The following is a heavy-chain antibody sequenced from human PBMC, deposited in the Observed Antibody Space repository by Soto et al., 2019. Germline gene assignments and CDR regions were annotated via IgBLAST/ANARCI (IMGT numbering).Heavy chain of an antibody. V-gene: IGHV4-4*02. CDR2: IFHTGTT. CDR3: ARAARYGVVRDY. J-gene: IGHJ4*02. D-gene: IGHD2-15*01. Sequence: QVQLLESGPGLVKPSGTLSLTCGVSGDSIYRSYWWSWVRLPPGKGPEWIGEIFHTGTTNYNPSLKCRLIMPVDKSKQEISLKLTSVTAADTAVYFCARAARYGVVRDYWGQGTGVTVSS. CDR1: GDSIYRSYW.